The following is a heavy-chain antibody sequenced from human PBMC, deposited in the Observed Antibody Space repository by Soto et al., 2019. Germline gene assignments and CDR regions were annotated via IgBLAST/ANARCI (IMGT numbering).Heavy chain of an antibody. CDR3: ARHDSGGSYRQPNSTHV. CDR1: GGSISSYY. J-gene: IGHJ6*04. D-gene: IGHD2-15*01. Sequence: LSLTCTVSGGSISSYYWSWIRQPPGKGLEWIGYIYYSGSTNYNPSLKSRVTISVDTSKNQCSLKLSSVTAADTAVYYCARHDSGGSYRQPNSTHVCDKGTSVTVST. CDR2: IYYSGST. V-gene: IGHV4-59*08.